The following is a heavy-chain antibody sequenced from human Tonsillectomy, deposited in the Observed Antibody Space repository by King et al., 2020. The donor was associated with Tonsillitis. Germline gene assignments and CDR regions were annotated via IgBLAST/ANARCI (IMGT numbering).Heavy chain of an antibody. CDR3: ARQRSGGVGV. CDR2: IYYSAST. J-gene: IGHJ3*01. V-gene: IGHV4-59*08. Sequence: VQLQESGPGLVKPSETLSLTCTVSGGSISSYYWSWIRQPPGKGLEWIANIYYSASTSYNPSLRSRVTISVDTSKNQFSLKLSSVTAADTAGYHCARQRSGGVGVWGQGTMVTVSS. CDR1: GGSISSYY. D-gene: IGHD3-10*01.